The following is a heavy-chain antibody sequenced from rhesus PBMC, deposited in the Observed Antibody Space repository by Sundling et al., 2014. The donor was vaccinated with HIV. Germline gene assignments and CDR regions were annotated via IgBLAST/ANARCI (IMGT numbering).Heavy chain of an antibody. D-gene: IGHD2-15*01. J-gene: IGHJ4*01. Sequence: QVQLQESGPGLVKPSETLSLTCAVFGDSISSGYGWSWIRQPPGKGLEWIGSIFSYGSNYINPSLKSRVTLSLDTSKNQVSLKLTSVRAADTAVYYCARAAIGVVELTAPLRSFDYWGQGVLVTVSS. CDR2: IFSYGSN. CDR3: ARAAIGVVELTAPLRSFDY. CDR1: GDSISSGYG. V-gene: IGHV4-127*01.